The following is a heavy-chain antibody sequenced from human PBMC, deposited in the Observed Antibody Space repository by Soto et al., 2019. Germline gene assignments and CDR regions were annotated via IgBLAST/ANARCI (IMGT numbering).Heavy chain of an antibody. D-gene: IGHD2-15*01. CDR3: ARXGDGGRFYYYYYYGMDV. Sequence: PGGSLRLSCAASGFTFSSYGMHWVRQAPGKGLEWVAVIWYDGSNKYYADSVKGRFTISRDNSKNTLYLQMNSLRAEDTAVYYCARXGDGGRFYYYYYYGMDVWGQGTTVTVSS. V-gene: IGHV3-33*01. J-gene: IGHJ6*02. CDR2: IWYDGSNK. CDR1: GFTFSSYG.